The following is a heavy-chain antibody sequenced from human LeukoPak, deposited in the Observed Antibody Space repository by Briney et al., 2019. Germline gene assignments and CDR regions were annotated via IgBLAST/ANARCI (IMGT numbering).Heavy chain of an antibody. CDR3: ARGPDSSGYYADGAFDI. D-gene: IGHD3-22*01. CDR1: GGSFSGYY. Sequence: KPSETLSLTCAVYGGSFSGYYWSWIRQPLGKGLEWIGEINHSGSTNYNPSLKSRVTISVDTSKNQFSLKLSSVTAADTAVYYCARGPDSSGYYADGAFDIWGQGTMVTVSS. J-gene: IGHJ3*02. V-gene: IGHV4-34*01. CDR2: INHSGST.